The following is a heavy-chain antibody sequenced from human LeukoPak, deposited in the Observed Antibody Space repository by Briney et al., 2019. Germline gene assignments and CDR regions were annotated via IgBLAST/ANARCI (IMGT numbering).Heavy chain of an antibody. CDR3: ARDMSSVLRFLEWSPRHSLDY. V-gene: IGHV1-2*02. J-gene: IGHJ4*02. CDR2: INPNSGGT. CDR1: GYTFTGYY. Sequence: GASVKVSCKASGYTFTGYYMHWVRQAPGQGLEWMGWINPNSGGTNYAQKFQGRVTMTRDMSTSTVYMELSSLRAEDTAVYYCARDMSSVLRFLEWSPRHSLDYWGQGTLVTVSS. D-gene: IGHD3-3*01.